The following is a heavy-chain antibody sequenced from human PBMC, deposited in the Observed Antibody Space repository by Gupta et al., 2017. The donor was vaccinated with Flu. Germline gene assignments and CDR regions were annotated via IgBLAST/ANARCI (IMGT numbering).Heavy chain of an antibody. CDR2: INPNSGGT. Sequence: MHWVRQAPGQGLEWMGWINPNSGGTNYAQKFQGRVTMTRDTSISTAYMELSRLRSDDTAVYYCARVQVARLAYFDYWGQGTRGTVSS. J-gene: IGHJ4*02. CDR3: ARVQVARLAYFDY. D-gene: IGHD5-12*01. V-gene: IGHV1-2*02.